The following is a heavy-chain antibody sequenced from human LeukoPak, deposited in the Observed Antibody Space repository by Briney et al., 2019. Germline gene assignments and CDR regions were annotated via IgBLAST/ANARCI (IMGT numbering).Heavy chain of an antibody. J-gene: IGHJ4*02. Sequence: PSETPSLTCAVSGYSISSGYFWGWIRQPPGKGLEWIGSIYHSGTTYYNPSLKSRVTISVDTAKNQFSLRLNSVTAADTAVYYCARPPDHRDYGAAFDWWGQGTLVTVSS. CDR3: ARPPDHRDYGAAFDW. CDR2: IYHSGTT. D-gene: IGHD4-17*01. CDR1: GYSISSGYF. V-gene: IGHV4-38-2*01.